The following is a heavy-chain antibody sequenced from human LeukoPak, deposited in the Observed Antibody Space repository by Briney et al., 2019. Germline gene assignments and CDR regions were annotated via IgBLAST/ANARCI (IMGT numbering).Heavy chain of an antibody. CDR1: GGSVSSYY. CDR2: IYYSGST. V-gene: IGHV4-59*02. Sequence: SETLSLTCTVSGGSVSSYYWSWIRQPPGKGLEWIGYIYYSGSTNYNPSLKSRVTISVDTSKNQFSLKLSSVTAADTAVYYCARAGGVWFDPWGQGTLVTVSS. J-gene: IGHJ5*02. CDR3: ARAGGVWFDP. D-gene: IGHD3-3*01.